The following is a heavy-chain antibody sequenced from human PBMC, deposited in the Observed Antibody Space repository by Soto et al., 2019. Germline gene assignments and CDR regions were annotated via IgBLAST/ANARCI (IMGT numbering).Heavy chain of an antibody. D-gene: IGHD3-10*01. CDR1: GFSLSTSGVG. J-gene: IGHJ4*02. Sequence: QITLKESGPTLGKPTQTLTLTCTFSGFSLSTSGVGVGWIRQPPGKALEWLALIHWDDDKGYRPSLKGRLTITKDTSNHQVVLTMTNMDPVDTVTYYCTVSRQFYDGGSGGFDYWGQGTLVTVSS. V-gene: IGHV2-5*02. CDR2: IHWDDDK. CDR3: TVSRQFYDGGSGGFDY.